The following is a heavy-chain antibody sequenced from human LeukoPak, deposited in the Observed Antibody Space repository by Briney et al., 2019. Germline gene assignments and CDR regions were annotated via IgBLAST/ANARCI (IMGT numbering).Heavy chain of an antibody. CDR3: AKAASSSWPSYYYGMDV. CDR1: GFIFSSYS. V-gene: IGHV3-23*01. CDR2: ITGSGGNT. D-gene: IGHD6-13*01. J-gene: IGHJ6*02. Sequence: GGSLRLSCAASGFIFSSYSMSWVRQAPGKGLEWASVITGSGGNTYYADSVKGRFTISKDNSKNTVYLQMSSLRVDDTAVYYCAKAASSSWPSYYYGMDVWGQGTTVTVSS.